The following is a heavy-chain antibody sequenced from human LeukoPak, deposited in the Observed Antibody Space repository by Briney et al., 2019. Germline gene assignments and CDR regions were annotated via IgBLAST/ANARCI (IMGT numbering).Heavy chain of an antibody. CDR1: GFTFSSYE. CDR2: ISSSGSTI. J-gene: IGHJ6*04. Sequence: GGSLRLSCAASGFTFSSYEMNWVRQAPGKGLEWVSYISSSGSTIYYADSVEGRFTISRDNAKNSLYLQMNSLRAEDTAVYYCARDTSSLVRGVMYYYGMDVWGKGTTVTVSS. CDR3: ARDTSSLVRGVMYYYGMDV. V-gene: IGHV3-48*03. D-gene: IGHD3-10*01.